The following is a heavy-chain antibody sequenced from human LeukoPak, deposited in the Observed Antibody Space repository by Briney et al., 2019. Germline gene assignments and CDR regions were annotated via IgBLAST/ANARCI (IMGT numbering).Heavy chain of an antibody. J-gene: IGHJ3*02. V-gene: IGHV3-48*04. CDR1: GFTFSSYS. Sequence: WGSLRLSCAASGFTFSSYSMNWVRQAPGKGLEWVSYITSSSSTIYYADSVKGRFTISRDNAKNSLYLQMNSLRAEDTAVYYCARSLYYDILTGYIGPFDKWGQGTMVTVSS. CDR2: ITSSSSTI. CDR3: ARSLYYDILTGYIGPFDK. D-gene: IGHD3-9*01.